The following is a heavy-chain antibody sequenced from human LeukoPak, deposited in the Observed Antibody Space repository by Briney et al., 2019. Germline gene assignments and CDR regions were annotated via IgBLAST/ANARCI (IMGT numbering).Heavy chain of an antibody. CDR2: IYYSGRT. CDR3: ARDLGYGSAFDI. CDR1: GGSISSGDYY. Sequence: SETLSLTCTVSGGSISSGDYYWNWIRQPPGKGLEWIGYIYYSGRTYYNPSLKSRIIISVDMSKNQFSLKLSSVTVADTAVYYCARDLGYGSAFDIWGQGTMVTVSS. D-gene: IGHD7-27*01. V-gene: IGHV4-30-4*01. J-gene: IGHJ3*02.